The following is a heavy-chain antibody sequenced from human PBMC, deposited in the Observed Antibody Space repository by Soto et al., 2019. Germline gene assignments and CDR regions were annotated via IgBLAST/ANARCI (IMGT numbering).Heavy chain of an antibody. CDR3: ARGDYGTGGYPFPYFDY. D-gene: IGHD2-8*02. J-gene: IGHJ4*02. V-gene: IGHV1-2*02. CDR2: INPDSGAT. CDR1: GYSFTGYY. Sequence: HEHLVQSGAEVKRPGASLKVSCKASGYSFTGYYIHWVRQAPGQGLEWMGWINPDSGATNYAQNLQGRHTLTSDTSIRTASLDLTSLTSDDTAVYYCARGDYGTGGYPFPYFDYWGQGTLVIVSS.